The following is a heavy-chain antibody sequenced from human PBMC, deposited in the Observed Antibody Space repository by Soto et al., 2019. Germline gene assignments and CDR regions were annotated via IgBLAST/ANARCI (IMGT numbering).Heavy chain of an antibody. J-gene: IGHJ4*02. V-gene: IGHV3-23*01. D-gene: IGHD3-10*01. Sequence: GGSLRLSCAASGFTLGRYGMSWVRQAPGKGLEWVSAVSPNGQGIYYADSVRGRFTVSRDFSKNTVFLHMDSLRAEDTAVYYCAKDRDYPRDYFHYWGQGTLVTVSS. CDR3: AKDRDYPRDYFHY. CDR1: GFTLGRYG. CDR2: VSPNGQGI.